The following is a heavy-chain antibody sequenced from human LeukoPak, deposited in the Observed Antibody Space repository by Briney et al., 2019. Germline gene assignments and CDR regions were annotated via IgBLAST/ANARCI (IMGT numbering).Heavy chain of an antibody. D-gene: IGHD6-19*01. CDR3: ARDGRGSGWFNFDY. J-gene: IGHJ4*02. Sequence: KPSETLSLTCTVSGYSISSGFYWGWIRQPPGKGLEWIGSIYHSGTTYYNPSLKSRVAISLDTSKNQFSLKLSSMTAADTAVYYCARDGRGSGWFNFDYWGQGTLATVSS. CDR1: GYSISSGFY. CDR2: IYHSGTT. V-gene: IGHV4-38-2*02.